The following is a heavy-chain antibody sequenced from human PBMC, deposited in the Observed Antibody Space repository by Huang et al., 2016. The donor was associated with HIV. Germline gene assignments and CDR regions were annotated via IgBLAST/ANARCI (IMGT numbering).Heavy chain of an antibody. CDR3: ARHREGPVAYYSGWGSHLNYMDV. Sequence: QLLLQESGPGLVKPSEALALTCAVSGGSIRSSDYHWGWIRQPPGKGLEWIGSIYWKGSTQYSPSLKSRVTIAVYTSKNLFFLNLTSMTAADTAVYYCARHREGPVAYYSGWGSHLNYMDVWGRGRTVVVSS. J-gene: IGHJ6*03. CDR2: IYWKGST. CDR1: GGSIRSSDYH. D-gene: IGHD3-10*01. V-gene: IGHV4-39*01.